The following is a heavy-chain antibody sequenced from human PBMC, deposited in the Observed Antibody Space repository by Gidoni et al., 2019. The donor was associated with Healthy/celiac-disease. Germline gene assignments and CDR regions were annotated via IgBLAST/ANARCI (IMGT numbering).Heavy chain of an antibody. J-gene: IGHJ4*02. CDR1: GGSISSGSYY. CDR2: IYTSGST. D-gene: IGHD1-26*01. CDR3: AREGGSGRPFDY. V-gene: IGHV4-61*02. Sequence: QVQLQESGPGLVKPSQTLSLTCTVSGGSISSGSYYWSWIRQPAGKGLEWIGRIYTSGSTNYNPSLKSRVTISVDTSKNQFSLKLSSVTAADTAVYYCAREGGSGRPFDYWGQGTLVTVSS.